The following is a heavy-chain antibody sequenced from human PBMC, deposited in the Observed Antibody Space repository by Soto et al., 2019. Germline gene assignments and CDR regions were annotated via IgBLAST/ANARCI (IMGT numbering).Heavy chain of an antibody. D-gene: IGHD2-2*03. CDR3: VMDIVVVPAAPGPYGMDA. CDR2: INPNSGGT. J-gene: IGHJ6*02. V-gene: IGHV1-2*02. CDR1: GYTFTGYY. Sequence: GASVKVSCKASGYTFTGYYMHWVRQAPGQGLEWMGWINPNSGGTNYAQKFQGRVTMTRDTSISTAYMELSRLRSDDTAVYYCVMDIVVVPAAPGPYGMDAWGQGTTVTVSS.